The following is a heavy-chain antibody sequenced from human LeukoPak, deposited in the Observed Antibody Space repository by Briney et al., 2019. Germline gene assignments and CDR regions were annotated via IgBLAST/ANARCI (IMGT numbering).Heavy chain of an antibody. CDR1: GFTFDDYA. V-gene: IGHV3-23*01. CDR2: ISESGSGT. D-gene: IGHD5-18*01. J-gene: IGHJ4*02. CDR3: AKDIAQGYTFGSIEQDY. Sequence: PGGSLRLSCAASGFTFDDYAMHWVRQAPGKGLEWVSAISESGSGTYYADSVKGRFTISRDNSKDTLSLQMNSLRAEDTAVYYCAKDIAQGYTFGSIEQDYWGQGTLVTVSS.